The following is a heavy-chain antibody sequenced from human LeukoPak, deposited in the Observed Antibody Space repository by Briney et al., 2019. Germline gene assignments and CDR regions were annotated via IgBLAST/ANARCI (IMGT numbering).Heavy chain of an antibody. CDR3: AKDKQGGLRFLEWLFQGNYFDY. CDR2: ISGSGGST. CDR1: GFTFSSYA. V-gene: IGHV3-23*01. Sequence: QSGGSLRLSCAASGFTFSSYAMSWVRQAPGEGLEWVSAISGSGGSTYYADSVKGRFTISRDNSKNTLYLQMNSLRAEDTAVYYCAKDKQGGLRFLEWLFQGNYFDYWGQGTLVTVSS. J-gene: IGHJ4*02. D-gene: IGHD3-3*01.